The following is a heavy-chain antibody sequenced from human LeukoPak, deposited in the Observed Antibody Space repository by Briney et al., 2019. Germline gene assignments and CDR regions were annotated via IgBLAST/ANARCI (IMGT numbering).Heavy chain of an antibody. Sequence: ASVKVSCKASGGTFSSYAISWVRQAPGQGLEWMGRIIPIFGIANYAQKFQGRVTITADKSTSTAYMKLSSLRSEDTAVYYCAIKYYYDSSGYFDYWGQGTLVTVSS. V-gene: IGHV1-69*04. CDR1: GGTFSSYA. CDR2: IIPIFGIA. D-gene: IGHD3-22*01. CDR3: AIKYYYDSSGYFDY. J-gene: IGHJ4*02.